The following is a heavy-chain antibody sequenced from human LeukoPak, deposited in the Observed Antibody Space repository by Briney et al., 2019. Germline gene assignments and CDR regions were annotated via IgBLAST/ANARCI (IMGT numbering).Heavy chain of an antibody. D-gene: IGHD2-8*01. CDR2: ISSSGSTI. V-gene: IGHV3-48*03. CDR3: ARDWGYCTNGVCQPTYYMDV. J-gene: IGHJ6*03. Sequence: GGSLRLSCAASGFTFSSYEMNWVRQAPGKGLEWVSYISSSGSTIYYADSVKGRFTISRDNAKNSLYLQMNSLRSEDMAVYYCARDWGYCTNGVCQPTYYMDVWGKGTTVTVSS. CDR1: GFTFSSYE.